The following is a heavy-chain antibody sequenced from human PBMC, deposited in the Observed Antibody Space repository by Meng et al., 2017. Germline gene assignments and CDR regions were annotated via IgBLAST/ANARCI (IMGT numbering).Heavy chain of an antibody. CDR2: IKQDGSEK. Sequence: GESRKISCAASGFTFSSYWMSWVRQAPGKGLEWVANIKQDGSEKYYVDSVKGRFTISRDNAKNSLYLQMNSLRAEDTAVYYCARDRGYSYGDRRADYWGQGTLVTVSS. J-gene: IGHJ4*02. V-gene: IGHV3-7*01. D-gene: IGHD5-18*01. CDR1: GFTFSSYW. CDR3: ARDRGYSYGDRRADY.